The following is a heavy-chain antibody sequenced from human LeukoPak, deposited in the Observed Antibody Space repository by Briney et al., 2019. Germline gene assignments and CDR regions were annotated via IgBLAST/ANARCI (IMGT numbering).Heavy chain of an antibody. CDR1: GYTFTSYG. D-gene: IGHD1-26*01. Sequence: ASVKVSCKASGYTFTSYGISWVRQAPGQGLEWMGIINPSGGNPVYAQTFQGRFTMTRGTSTSTVYMGLSSLRSEDTAVYFCTRSAIVGAPGDFDYWGQGTLVTVSS. V-gene: IGHV1-46*03. J-gene: IGHJ4*02. CDR3: TRSAIVGAPGDFDY. CDR2: INPSGGNP.